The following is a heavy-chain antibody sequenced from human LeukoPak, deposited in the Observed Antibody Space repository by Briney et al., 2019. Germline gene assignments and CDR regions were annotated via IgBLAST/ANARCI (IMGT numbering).Heavy chain of an antibody. CDR3: VRDASLGYFYAMDV. CDR1: GGSVSEDNFY. CDR2: SHYGGYP. V-gene: IGHV4-61*01. J-gene: IGHJ6*04. Sequence: PSETLSLTCTVSGGSVSEDNFYWGWIRQPPRKGLEWIGYSHYGGYPNYNPSLKSRVRISVDTSKNQFSLNLSSVTAADTAVYYCVRDASLGYFYAMDVWGKGTTVTVSS. D-gene: IGHD3-16*01.